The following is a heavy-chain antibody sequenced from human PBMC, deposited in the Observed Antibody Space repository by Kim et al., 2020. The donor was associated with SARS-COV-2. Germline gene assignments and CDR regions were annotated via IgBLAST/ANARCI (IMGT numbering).Heavy chain of an antibody. Sequence: AGSGFTLSTFAIHWVRQAPGKGLEWVAVISYDGSNQHYADSVRGRFIISRDNSKNTVHLEMNSLRPEDTAIFYCARVALPGAFDSWGLGTLAT. J-gene: IGHJ4*02. CDR3: ARVALPGAFDS. CDR2: ISYDGSNQ. D-gene: IGHD6-19*01. V-gene: IGHV3-30*04. CDR1: GFTLSTFA.